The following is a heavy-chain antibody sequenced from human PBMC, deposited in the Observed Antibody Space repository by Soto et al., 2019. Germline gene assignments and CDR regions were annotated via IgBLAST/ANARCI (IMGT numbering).Heavy chain of an antibody. V-gene: IGHV3-11*01. J-gene: IGHJ4*02. CDR2: ISSSGSTI. CDR3: ARXLPDYYDSSGSSQVFGY. CDR1: GFTFSYYY. Sequence: PGGSLRLSCAASGFTFSYYYMSWIRQAPGKGLEWVSYISSSGSTIYYADSVKGRFTISRDNAKNSLYLQMNSLRAEDTAVYYCARXLPDYYDSSGSSQVFGYWGQGTLVTVSS. D-gene: IGHD3-22*01.